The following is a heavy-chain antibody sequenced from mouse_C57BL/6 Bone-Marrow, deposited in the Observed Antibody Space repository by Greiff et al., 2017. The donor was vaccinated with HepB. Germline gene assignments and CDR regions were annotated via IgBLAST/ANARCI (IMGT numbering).Heavy chain of an antibody. CDR3: AGTVDTFDY. V-gene: IGHV1-7*01. D-gene: IGHD1-1*01. CDR2: INPSSGYT. J-gene: IGHJ2*01. Sequence: VQLMDSGAELAKPGASVKLSCKASGYTFTSYWMHWVKQRPGQGLEWIGYINPSSGYTKYTQKFKDKATLTADKSSSTAYMQLSSLTYEDSAVYYCAGTVDTFDYWGQGTTLTVSS. CDR1: GYTFTSYW.